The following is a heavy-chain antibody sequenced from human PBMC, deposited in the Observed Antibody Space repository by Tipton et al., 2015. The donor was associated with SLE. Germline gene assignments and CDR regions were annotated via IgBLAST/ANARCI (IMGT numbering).Heavy chain of an antibody. Sequence: SLRLSCAASGFTFSTYVMHWVRQAPGKGLEWVAFISYDGSNKYYADSVKDRFTISRDNSKNTLYLQMNSLRAEDTAVYYCAGWVGYCSGGSCFYWGRGTLVTVSS. D-gene: IGHD2-15*01. J-gene: IGHJ4*02. V-gene: IGHV3-30*04. CDR3: AGWVGYCSGGSCFY. CDR1: GFTFSTYV. CDR2: ISYDGSNK.